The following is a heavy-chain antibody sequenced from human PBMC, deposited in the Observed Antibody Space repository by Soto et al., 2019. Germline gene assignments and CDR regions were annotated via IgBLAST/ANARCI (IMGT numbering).Heavy chain of an antibody. D-gene: IGHD3-22*01. V-gene: IGHV3-15*01. CDR1: NMTFTYAW. CDR2: IKATAYGGAT. J-gene: IGHJ4*02. CDR3: TKDGTSGYYFQY. Sequence: GGSLRLSCVVYNMTFTYAWMSWVRQAPGKGLEWVGRIKATAYGGATDYAAPVKGRFTISRDDSKNTLYPEMNSLRTEDTATYFCTKDGTSGYYFQYWGLGTLVTVSS.